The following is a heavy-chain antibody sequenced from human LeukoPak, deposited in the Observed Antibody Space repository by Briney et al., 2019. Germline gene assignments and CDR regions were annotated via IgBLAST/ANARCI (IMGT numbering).Heavy chain of an antibody. D-gene: IGHD3-22*01. V-gene: IGHV4-39*01. J-gene: IGHJ3*02. CDR1: GGSISSSSYC. CDR2: IYYSGGT. Sequence: PSETLSLTCTVSGGSISSSSYCWGWIRQPPGKGLEWIGSIYYSGGTYYNPSLKSRVTISVDTSKNQFSLKLSSVTAADTAVYYCASRTSGYRLYDAFDIWGQGTMVTVSS. CDR3: ASRTSGYRLYDAFDI.